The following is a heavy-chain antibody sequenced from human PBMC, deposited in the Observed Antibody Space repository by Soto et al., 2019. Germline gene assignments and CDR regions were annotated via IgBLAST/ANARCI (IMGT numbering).Heavy chain of an antibody. CDR3: AREVEYSTSSDRLDA. Sequence: PETLSLTCAGYGGSFSGYYWSWSRQPPGKGLEWIGEINHSGSTNYHPSLKSRVTISVDTSKNQFSLKLSSVTAADTAVYYCAREVEYSTSSDRLDAWGNGTPVTAPQ. V-gene: IGHV4-34*01. CDR2: INHSGST. J-gene: IGHJ6*04. D-gene: IGHD6-6*01. CDR1: GGSFSGYY.